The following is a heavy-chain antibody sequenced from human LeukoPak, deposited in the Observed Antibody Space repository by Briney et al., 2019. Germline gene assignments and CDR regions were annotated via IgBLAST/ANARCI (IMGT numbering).Heavy chain of an antibody. D-gene: IGHD2-2*01. J-gene: IGHJ5*02. CDR1: GGTFSSYA. V-gene: IGHV1-2*02. CDR3: ARDLSDQYAP. CDR2: INPNSGGT. Sequence: ASVKVSCKASGGTFSSYAISWVRQAPGQGLEWMGWINPNSGGTNYAQKFQGRVTMTRDTSISTAYMELSRLRSDDTAVYYCARDLSDQYAPWGQGTLVTVSS.